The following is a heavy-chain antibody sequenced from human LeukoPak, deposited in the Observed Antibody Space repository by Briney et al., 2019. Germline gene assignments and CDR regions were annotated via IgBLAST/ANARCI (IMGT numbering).Heavy chain of an antibody. Sequence: GGSLTLSCAASGYTFIDFSVKWVRQAPGKGLEWVSSISVRSNYRYYADSVRGRFTISIDDARDSLFLQMNSLRAEDTAVYFCDRFSRNNDRSGYYYYYDYWGQGTLVTVSS. CDR1: GYTFIDFS. J-gene: IGHJ4*02. V-gene: IGHV3-21*01. CDR3: DRFSRNNDRSGYYYYYDY. D-gene: IGHD3-22*01. CDR2: ISVRSNYR.